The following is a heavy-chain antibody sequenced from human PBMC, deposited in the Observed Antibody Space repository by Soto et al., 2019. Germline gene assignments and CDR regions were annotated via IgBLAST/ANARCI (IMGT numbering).Heavy chain of an antibody. V-gene: IGHV3-7*05. Sequence: PGGSMRLSCAASGFTFSSYWISWVRQAPGKGLEWVANIKQDGSEKYYVDSVKGRFTISRDNAKNSLYLQMNSLRAEDTAVHYCASEWSGVLVWLFFAHAFDIWCQAPRVTVPS. J-gene: IGHJ3*02. CDR2: IKQDGSEK. D-gene: IGHD3-3*01. CDR1: GFTFSSYW. CDR3: ASEWSGVLVWLFFAHAFDI.